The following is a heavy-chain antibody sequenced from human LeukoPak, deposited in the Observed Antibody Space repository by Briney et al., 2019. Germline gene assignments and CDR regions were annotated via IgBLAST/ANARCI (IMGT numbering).Heavy chain of an antibody. V-gene: IGHV4-4*02. CDR2: IYHSGST. J-gene: IGHJ4*02. Sequence: PSETLSLTCAVSGGSISSSNWWSWVRQPPGKGLEWIGEIYHSGSTNYIPSLKSRVTISVDKSKNQFSLKLSSVTAEDTAVYYCVRNPWTLYYYDSSGYDYWGQGTLVTVSS. D-gene: IGHD3-22*01. CDR3: VRNPWTLYYYDSSGYDY. CDR1: GGSISSSNW.